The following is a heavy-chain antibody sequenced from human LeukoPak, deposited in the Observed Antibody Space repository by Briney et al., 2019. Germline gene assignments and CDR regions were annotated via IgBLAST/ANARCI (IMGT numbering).Heavy chain of an antibody. CDR2: INPNSGGT. Sequence: APVKVSCKASGYTFTGYYMHWVRQAPGQGLEWMGWINPNSGGTNYAQKFQGRVTMTRDTSISTAYMELSRLRSDDTAVYYCARDRNAYYDSSGYYYAYYFDYWGQGTLVTVSS. CDR1: GYTFTGYY. D-gene: IGHD3-22*01. V-gene: IGHV1-2*02. J-gene: IGHJ4*02. CDR3: ARDRNAYYDSSGYYYAYYFDY.